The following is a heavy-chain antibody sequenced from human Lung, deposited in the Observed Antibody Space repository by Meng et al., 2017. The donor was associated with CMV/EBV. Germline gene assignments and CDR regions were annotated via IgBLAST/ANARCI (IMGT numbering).Heavy chain of an antibody. CDR1: GDTFNNYA. Sequence: SXXVSXXASGDTFNNYAISWVRQAPGQGLEWMGGIIPHFGSTNYAQKFQGRVTITSITPDASTCTSYLEMHSLRTEDKGVYYCAMKLIAITEQNFGPWGQGTXVTVSS. CDR2: IIPHFGST. V-gene: IGHV1-69*13. D-gene: IGHD3-22*01. J-gene: IGHJ5*02. CDR3: AMKLIAITEQNFGP.